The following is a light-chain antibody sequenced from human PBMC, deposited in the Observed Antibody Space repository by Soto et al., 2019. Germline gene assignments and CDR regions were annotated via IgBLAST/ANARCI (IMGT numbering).Light chain of an antibody. CDR1: QSISSW. V-gene: IGKV1-5*01. J-gene: IGKJ5*01. CDR2: DAS. Sequence: DIPMTPSPSTLSATVRDRVTITCRASQSISSWLAWYQQKPGKAPKLLIYDASSLESGVPSRFSGSGSGTEFTLTISSLQPDDFATYYCQQYNSYSITFGQGTRLEIK. CDR3: QQYNSYSIT.